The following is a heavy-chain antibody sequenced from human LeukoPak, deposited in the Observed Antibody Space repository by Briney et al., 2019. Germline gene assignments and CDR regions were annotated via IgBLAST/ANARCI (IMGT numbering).Heavy chain of an antibody. V-gene: IGHV3-30*18. J-gene: IGHJ3*02. CDR1: GFTFSSYG. D-gene: IGHD4-23*01. CDR3: AKLGYGGNTWSAFDI. CDR2: ISYDGSNK. Sequence: GRSLRLSCAASGFTFSSYGMHWVRQAPGKGLEWVAVISYDGSNKYYADSVKDRFTISRDNSKNTLYLQMNSLRAEDTAVYYCAKLGYGGNTWSAFDIWGQGTMVTVSS.